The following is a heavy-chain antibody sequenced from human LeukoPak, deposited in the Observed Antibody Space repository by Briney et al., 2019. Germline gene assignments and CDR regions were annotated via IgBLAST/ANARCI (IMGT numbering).Heavy chain of an antibody. CDR1: GYTFTSYG. Sequence: GASVKVSCKASGYTFTSYGISWVRQAPGQGLEWMGWISAYNGNTNYAQKLQGRVTMTTDTSTSTAYMELSSLRSEDTAVYYCASPYYYDSSGYWRRAFDIWGQGTMVTVSS. D-gene: IGHD3-22*01. V-gene: IGHV1-18*01. J-gene: IGHJ3*02. CDR3: ASPYYYDSSGYWRRAFDI. CDR2: ISAYNGNT.